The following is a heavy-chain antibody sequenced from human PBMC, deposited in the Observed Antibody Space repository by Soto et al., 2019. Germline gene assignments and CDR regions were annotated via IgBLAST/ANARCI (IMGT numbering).Heavy chain of an antibody. D-gene: IGHD3-3*01. Sequence: PGGSLRLSCAASGFTFISYSMNWVRQAPGKGLEWVSYISSSSSTIYYADSVKGRFTISRDNAKNSLYLQMNSLRDEDTAVYYCARDWLEWLSIEKDYYYGMDVWGQGTTVTVSS. J-gene: IGHJ6*02. V-gene: IGHV3-48*02. CDR1: GFTFISYS. CDR3: ARDWLEWLSIEKDYYYGMDV. CDR2: ISSSSSTI.